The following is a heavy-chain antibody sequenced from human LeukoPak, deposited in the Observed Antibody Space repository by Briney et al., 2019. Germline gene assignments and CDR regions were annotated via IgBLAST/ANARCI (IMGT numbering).Heavy chain of an antibody. D-gene: IGHD6-6*01. V-gene: IGHV3-30*04. J-gene: IGHJ4*02. Sequence: GGSLRLSCAASGFTFSSYAMSWVRQAPDRGLEWVAVTSYDSSNHYYADSVKGRFTISRDNSKNTVFLQMNSLRPEDTAVYYCAKEYSSSANYFDYWGQGTLVTVSS. CDR3: AKEYSSSANYFDY. CDR2: TSYDSSNH. CDR1: GFTFSSYA.